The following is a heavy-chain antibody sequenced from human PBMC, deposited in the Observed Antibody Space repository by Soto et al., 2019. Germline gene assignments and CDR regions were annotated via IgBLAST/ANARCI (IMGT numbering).Heavy chain of an antibody. V-gene: IGHV3-30*18. CDR3: AKEEYGAIDYYYYGMEV. CDR1: GFTFSSYG. CDR2: ISYDGSNK. J-gene: IGHJ6*02. D-gene: IGHD2-21*01. Sequence: PGGSLRLSCAASGFTFSSYGMHWVRQAPGKGLEWVAVISYDGSNKYYADSVKGRFTISRDNSKNTLYLQMNSLRAEDAAVYYCAKEEYGAIDYYYYGMEVWGQGTTVTVSS.